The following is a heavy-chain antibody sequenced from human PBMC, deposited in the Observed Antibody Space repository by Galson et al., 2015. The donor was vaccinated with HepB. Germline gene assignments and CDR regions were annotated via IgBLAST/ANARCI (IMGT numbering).Heavy chain of an antibody. J-gene: IGHJ5*02. CDR3: ARAGYSYEVNWFDP. CDR2: ISGRGSSI. Sequence: SLRLSCATSEFTFSDYYMSWIRQAPGKGLEWISYISGRGSSIYYADSLKGRFTISRDNAKNSVYLQMDSLRDEDTAVYYCARAGYSYEVNWFDPWGQGTLVTVSS. CDR1: EFTFSDYY. V-gene: IGHV3-11*01. D-gene: IGHD5-12*01.